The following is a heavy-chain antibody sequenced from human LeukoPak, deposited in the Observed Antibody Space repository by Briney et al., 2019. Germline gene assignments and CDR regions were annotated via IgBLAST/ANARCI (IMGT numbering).Heavy chain of an antibody. CDR2: ISGSSTYI. J-gene: IGHJ3*02. CDR1: GFTFSSYG. V-gene: IGHV3-21*04. CDR3: AKSRWIQLPAAFDI. D-gene: IGHD5-18*01. Sequence: GGSLRLSCAASGFTFSSYGMHWVRQAPGKGLEWVSSISGSSTYIYYANSLKGRFTISRDDAKNSLYLQMDSLRAEDTALYYCAKSRWIQLPAAFDIWGQGTMVTVSS.